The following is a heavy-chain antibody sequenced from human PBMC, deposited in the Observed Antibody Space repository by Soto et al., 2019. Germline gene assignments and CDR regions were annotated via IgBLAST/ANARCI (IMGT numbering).Heavy chain of an antibody. D-gene: IGHD3-10*01. Sequence: QVQLVESGGGLVKPGGSLRLSCAASGFTFSDHYMSWIRQAPGKGLEWVSYISSSGSNIYYADSVKGRFTISRDNAKNSLYLQMNSLRAEDTAVYYCARDLPLYHYGSGGGAFDIWGQGTMVTVSS. J-gene: IGHJ3*02. CDR3: ARDLPLYHYGSGGGAFDI. CDR1: GFTFSDHY. CDR2: ISSSGSNI. V-gene: IGHV3-11*01.